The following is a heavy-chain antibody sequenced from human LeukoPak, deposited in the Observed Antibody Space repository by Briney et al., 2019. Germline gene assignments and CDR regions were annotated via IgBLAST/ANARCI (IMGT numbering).Heavy chain of an antibody. V-gene: IGHV3-74*01. CDR2: INSDGSGK. Sequence: AGSLRLSCAASGFTFSNYWMHWVRQAPGKGLVWVSRINSDGSGKTYADSVKGRFTISRDNAKNTLYLQMNSLRAEDTAVYYCAITPAPHFSGWCLVYWGQGTLVTVSS. D-gene: IGHD6-19*01. J-gene: IGHJ4*02. CDR1: GFTFSNYW. CDR3: AITPAPHFSGWCLVY.